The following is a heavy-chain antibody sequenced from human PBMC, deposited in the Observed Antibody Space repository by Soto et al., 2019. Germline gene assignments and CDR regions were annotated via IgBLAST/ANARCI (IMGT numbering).Heavy chain of an antibody. D-gene: IGHD6-13*01. Sequence: EVQLLESGGGLVQPGGSLRLSCAASGFTFSNYAMTWVRQAPGKGLEWVSTVSGSGDTTYYADSVKGQFTISRDNSKNTRYLRVNSLIAEDTAVYYCAKDRPRDYSVAAPKGDWFDPGGQGTLVTVSS. CDR3: AKDRPRDYSVAAPKGDWFDP. V-gene: IGHV3-23*01. CDR1: GFTFSNYA. J-gene: IGHJ5*02. CDR2: VSGSGDTT.